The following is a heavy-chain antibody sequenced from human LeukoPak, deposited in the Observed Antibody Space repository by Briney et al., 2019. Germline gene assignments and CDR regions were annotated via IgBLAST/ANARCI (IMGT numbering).Heavy chain of an antibody. J-gene: IGHJ4*02. V-gene: IGHV4-39*07. CDR1: GGSISSSSYY. CDR2: IYTSGST. CDR3: AGGSYYDFWSGYHY. Sequence: KPSETLSLTCTVSGGSISSSSYYWGWIRQPPGKGLEWIGRIYTSGSTNYNPSLKSRVTISVDTSKNQFSLKLSSVTAADTAVYYCAGGSYYDFWSGYHYWGQGTLVTVSS. D-gene: IGHD3-3*01.